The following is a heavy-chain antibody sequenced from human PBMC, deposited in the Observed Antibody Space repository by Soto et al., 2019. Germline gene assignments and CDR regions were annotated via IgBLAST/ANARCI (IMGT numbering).Heavy chain of an antibody. CDR2: ISAYNGNT. CDR1: GYTFTSYD. D-gene: IGHD5-18*01. J-gene: IGHJ4*02. V-gene: IGHV1-18*01. CDR3: APHTLDTGMPSGY. Sequence: GASVKVSCKASGYTFTSYDINWVRQAPGQGLEWMGWISAYNGNTKYAQKLQGRVTMTTDTSTSTAYMELRSLRSDDTAVYYCAPHTLDTGMPSGYWGQGTLVTVSS.